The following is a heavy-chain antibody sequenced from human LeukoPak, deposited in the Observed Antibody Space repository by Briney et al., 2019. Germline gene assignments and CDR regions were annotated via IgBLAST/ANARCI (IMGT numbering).Heavy chain of an antibody. CDR2: IYYSGST. CDR3: ARGVVTMIVVVMFDY. J-gene: IGHJ4*02. D-gene: IGHD3-22*01. Sequence: SETLSLTCTVSGGSLSSYYWSWIRQPPGKGLEWIGYIYYSGSTNYNPSLKSRVTISVDTSKNQFSLRLSSVTAADTAVYYCARGVVTMIVVVMFDYWGQGTLVTVSS. CDR1: GGSLSSYY. V-gene: IGHV4-59*12.